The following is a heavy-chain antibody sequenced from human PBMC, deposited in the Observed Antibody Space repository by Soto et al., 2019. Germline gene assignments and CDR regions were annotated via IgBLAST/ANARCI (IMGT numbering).Heavy chain of an antibody. CDR3: ARDYYYDSSGYYAY. CDR2: ISAYNGNT. CDR1: GYTFTSYG. V-gene: IGHV1-18*01. D-gene: IGHD3-22*01. J-gene: IGHJ4*02. Sequence: ASVKVSCKPSGYTFTSYGISWVRQAPGQGLEWMGWISAYNGNTNYARKLQGRVTMTTDTSTSTAYMELRSLRSDDTAVYYCARDYYYDSSGYYAYWGQGTLVTVSS.